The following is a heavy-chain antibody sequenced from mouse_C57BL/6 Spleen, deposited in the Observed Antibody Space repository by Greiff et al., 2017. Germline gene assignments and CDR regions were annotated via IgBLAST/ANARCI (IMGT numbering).Heavy chain of an antibody. CDR3: ARGENYYGSSYAY. D-gene: IGHD1-1*01. CDR1: GYAFSSSW. Sequence: VHLVESGPELVKPGASVKISCKASGYAFSSSWMNWVKQRPGKGLEWIGRIYPGDGDTNYNGKFKGKATLTADKSSSTAYMQLSSLTSEDSAVXCCARGENYYGSSYAYWGQGTLVTVSA. V-gene: IGHV1-82*01. CDR2: IYPGDGDT. J-gene: IGHJ3*01.